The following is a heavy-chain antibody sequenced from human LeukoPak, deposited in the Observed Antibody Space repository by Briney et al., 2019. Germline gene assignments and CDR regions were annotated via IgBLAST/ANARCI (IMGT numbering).Heavy chain of an antibody. D-gene: IGHD3-10*01. Sequence: GGSLRLSCAASGFTFSSYSMNWVRQAPGKGLEWVSSISSSSSYIYYADSVKGRFTISRDNAKNSLYLQMNSLRAEDTAVYYCAGVYGSGSWYFDYWGQGTLVTVSS. CDR1: GFTFSSYS. CDR3: AGVYGSGSWYFDY. J-gene: IGHJ4*02. V-gene: IGHV3-21*01. CDR2: ISSSSSYI.